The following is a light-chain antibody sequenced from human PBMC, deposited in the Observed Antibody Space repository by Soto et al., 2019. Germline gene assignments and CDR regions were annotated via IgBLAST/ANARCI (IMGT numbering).Light chain of an antibody. J-gene: IGKJ2*01. CDR3: QQYDYYPYT. CDR2: KAS. Sequence: DIQMTQSPSTLSASVGDRVTITGRASQSISSWLAWYQQKPGEAPKILIYKASSLETGVPSRFSGSGSGTEFTLTISSLQPDDFATYYCQQYDYYPYTFGQGTKLEIK. V-gene: IGKV1-5*03. CDR1: QSISSW.